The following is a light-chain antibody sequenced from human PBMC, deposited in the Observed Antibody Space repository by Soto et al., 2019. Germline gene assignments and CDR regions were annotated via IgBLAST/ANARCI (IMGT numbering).Light chain of an antibody. V-gene: IGKV3-20*01. Sequence: EFVLTQPPGTLSLSPGARATLSCRASQTARNNDLAGYQQKPGQAPRLLIYDASSRATGIPDWFSGGGSGTDFTLTISRLEPEDFAVYYCQQFSSYPLTFGGGTKVDIK. CDR3: QQFSSYPLT. CDR2: DAS. CDR1: QTARNND. J-gene: IGKJ4*01.